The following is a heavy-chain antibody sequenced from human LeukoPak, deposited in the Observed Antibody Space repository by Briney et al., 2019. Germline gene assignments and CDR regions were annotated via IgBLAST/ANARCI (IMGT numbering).Heavy chain of an antibody. CDR2: INHSGST. Sequence: SETLSLTCAVYGGSFSGYYWSWIRQPPGKGLEWIGEINHSGSTNYNPSLKSRVTISVDTSKNQVTLKLSSVTAADTAVYYCARGYYDREVWFDPWGQGTLVTVSS. V-gene: IGHV4-34*01. CDR1: GGSFSGYY. J-gene: IGHJ5*02. CDR3: ARGYYDREVWFDP. D-gene: IGHD3-10*02.